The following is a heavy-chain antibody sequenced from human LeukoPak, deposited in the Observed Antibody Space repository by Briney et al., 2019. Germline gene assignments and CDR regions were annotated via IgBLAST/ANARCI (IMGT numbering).Heavy chain of an antibody. V-gene: IGHV4-38-2*02. CDR1: GYSISSGYY. D-gene: IGHD6-6*01. CDR3: ARGVTQLVPPLYYYYYMDV. Sequence: SETLSLTCTVSGYSISSGYYWGWIRQPPGKGLEWIGSIYHSGSTYYNPSLKSRVTISVDTSKNQFSLKLSSVTAADTAVYYCARGVTQLVPPLYYYYYMDVWGKGTTVTVSS. J-gene: IGHJ6*03. CDR2: IYHSGST.